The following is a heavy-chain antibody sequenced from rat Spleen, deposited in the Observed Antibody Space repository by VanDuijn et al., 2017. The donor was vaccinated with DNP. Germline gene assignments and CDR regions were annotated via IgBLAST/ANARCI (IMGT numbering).Heavy chain of an antibody. J-gene: IGHJ2*01. CDR1: GFTFSDYG. CDR3: ARDNYGGYY. CDR2: ISTSGGST. Sequence: EVQLVESGGGPVQPGRSLKLSCAASGFTFSDYGMAWVLQAPTKGLEWVASISTSGGSTYYRESVKGRFTISRDNAKSTLYLQMDSLRSEDTATYYCARDNYGGYYWGHGVMVTVSS. V-gene: IGHV5S13*01. D-gene: IGHD1-11*01.